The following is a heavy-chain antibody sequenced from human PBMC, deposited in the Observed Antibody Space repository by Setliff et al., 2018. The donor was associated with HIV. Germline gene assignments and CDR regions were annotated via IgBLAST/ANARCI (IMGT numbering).Heavy chain of an antibody. V-gene: IGHV4-38-2*01. Sequence: SETLSLTCDVSGFSISSRYYWGWIRQSPGKGLEWIGNIYFSGNTYYSPSLKSRVTISVETSKNQFSLKVSSVTAADTAVYYCARLALSARNFDYWGQGALVTVSS. CDR2: IYFSGNT. CDR1: GFSISSRYY. CDR3: ARLALSARNFDY. J-gene: IGHJ4*02.